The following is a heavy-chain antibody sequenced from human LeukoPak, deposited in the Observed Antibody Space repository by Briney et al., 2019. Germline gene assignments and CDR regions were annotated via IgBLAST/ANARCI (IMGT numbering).Heavy chain of an antibody. CDR3: AKGPYCSSTSCLRGAFDY. D-gene: IGHD2-2*01. CDR1: GFTFSSYA. V-gene: IGHV3-23*01. J-gene: IGHJ4*02. CDR2: ISGSGGST. Sequence: GGSLRLSCAASGFTFSSYAMSWVRQAPGKGLEWVSAISGSGGSTYYADSVKGRFTISRDNSKNTLYLQMNSLRTEDTAVYYCAKGPYCSSTSCLRGAFDYWGQGTLVTVSS.